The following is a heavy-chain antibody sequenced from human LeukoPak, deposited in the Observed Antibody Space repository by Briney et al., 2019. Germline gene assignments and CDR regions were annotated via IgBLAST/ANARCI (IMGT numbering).Heavy chain of an antibody. J-gene: IGHJ5*02. CDR1: GYSISSGYY. D-gene: IGHD3-3*01. V-gene: IGHV4-38-2*02. CDR3: ARDPITISNSDWFDP. Sequence: SETLSLTCTVSGYSISSGYYWGWIRQPPGKGLEWIGSIYRSGSTYYNPSLKSRVTISVDTSKNQFSLKLSSATAADTAVYYCARDPITISNSDWFDPWGQGTLVTVSS. CDR2: IYRSGST.